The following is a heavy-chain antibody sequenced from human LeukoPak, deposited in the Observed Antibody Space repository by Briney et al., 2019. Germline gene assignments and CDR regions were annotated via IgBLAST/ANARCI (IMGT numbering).Heavy chain of an antibody. CDR2: IRYDGSGK. CDR1: GFRFSNYG. Sequence: GGSLRLSCAGSGFRFSNYGMEWVRQAPGKGLEWVAFIRYDGSGKYYADSVKGRFIISRENSKNMGYLQMNSLRVEDTAVYYCAKVFDYHYMDVWGKGTTVIVSS. D-gene: IGHD3-10*02. CDR3: AKVFDYHYMDV. J-gene: IGHJ6*03. V-gene: IGHV3-30*02.